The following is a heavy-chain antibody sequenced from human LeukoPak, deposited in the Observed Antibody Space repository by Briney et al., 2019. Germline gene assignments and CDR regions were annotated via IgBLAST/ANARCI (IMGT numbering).Heavy chain of an antibody. D-gene: IGHD6-19*01. Sequence: ASVKVSCKASGYTFTSYGISWVRQAPGQGLEWMGWISAYNGNTNYAQKLQGRVTMTTDTSTSTAYMELSSLRSEDTAVYYCATGTTGRSDIAVAGDYWGQGTLVTVSS. CDR3: ATGTTGRSDIAVAGDY. J-gene: IGHJ4*02. CDR1: GYTFTSYG. V-gene: IGHV1-18*04. CDR2: ISAYNGNT.